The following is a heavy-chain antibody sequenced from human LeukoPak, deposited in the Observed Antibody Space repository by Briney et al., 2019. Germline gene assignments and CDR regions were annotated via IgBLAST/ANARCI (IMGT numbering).Heavy chain of an antibody. D-gene: IGHD6-13*01. Sequence: GGSLRLSCAASGFTFSSYAKSWVRQTPGKGLEWVSAISGSGGSTYYADSVKGRFTISRDNSKNTLYLQMNSLRAEDTAVYYCATSGRAAGTTHFDYWGQGTLVTVSS. CDR2: ISGSGGST. J-gene: IGHJ4*02. CDR1: GFTFSSYA. CDR3: ATSGRAAGTTHFDY. V-gene: IGHV3-23*01.